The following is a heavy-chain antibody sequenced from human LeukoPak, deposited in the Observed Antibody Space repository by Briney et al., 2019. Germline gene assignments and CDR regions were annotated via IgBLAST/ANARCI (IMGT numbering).Heavy chain of an antibody. CDR1: GFTFSSYW. CDR3: ARPKTILGVVMGAFDI. J-gene: IGHJ3*02. V-gene: IGHV3-7*01. CDR2: IKQDGSEK. Sequence: VGSLRLSCAASGFTFSSYWMSWVRQAPGKGLEWVANIKQDGSEKYYVDSVKGRFTISRDNAKNSLYLQMNSLRAEDTAVYYCARPKTILGVVMGAFDIWGQGTMVTVSS. D-gene: IGHD3-3*01.